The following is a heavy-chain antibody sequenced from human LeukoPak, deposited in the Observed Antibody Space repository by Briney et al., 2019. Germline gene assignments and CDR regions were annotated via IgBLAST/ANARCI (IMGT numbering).Heavy chain of an antibody. J-gene: IGHJ6*02. CDR2: IFYSGTA. CDR1: GGSISSSTYY. CDR3: ARLSQGGAVAGTFLYGMDV. D-gene: IGHD6-19*01. V-gene: IGHV4-39*07. Sequence: PSETLPLTCTVSGGSISSSTYYWGWIRQPPGKQLEWIGSIFYSGTAYYNPSLKSRVTISVDTSKNQFSLKLSSVTAADTAVYYCARLSQGGAVAGTFLYGMDVWGQGTTVTVSS.